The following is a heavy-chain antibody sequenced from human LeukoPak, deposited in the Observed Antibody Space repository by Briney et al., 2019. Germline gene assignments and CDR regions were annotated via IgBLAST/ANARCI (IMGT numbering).Heavy chain of an antibody. CDR3: ARGHVSRRAYDFWSGYYSPPFSFDY. CDR1: GGSFSGYY. Sequence: SETRSLTCAVYGGSFSGYYWSWIRQPPGKGLEWIGEINHSGSTNYNPSLKSRVTISVDTSKNQFSLKLSSVTAADTAVYYCARGHVSRRAYDFWSGYYSPPFSFDYWGQGTLVTVSS. D-gene: IGHD3-3*01. V-gene: IGHV4-34*01. CDR2: INHSGST. J-gene: IGHJ4*02.